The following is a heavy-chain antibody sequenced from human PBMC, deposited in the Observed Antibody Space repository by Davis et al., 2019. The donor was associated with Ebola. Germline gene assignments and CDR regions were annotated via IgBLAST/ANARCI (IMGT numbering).Heavy chain of an antibody. Sequence: PGGSLRLSCAASGFTFSSYAMSWVRQAPGKGLEWVSAISGSGGSTYYADSVKGRFTISRDNAKNSLYLQMNSLRAEDTAVYYCARISIAFDIWGQGTMVTVSS. J-gene: IGHJ3*02. CDR3: ARISIAFDI. CDR2: ISGSGGST. V-gene: IGHV3-23*01. CDR1: GFTFSSYA.